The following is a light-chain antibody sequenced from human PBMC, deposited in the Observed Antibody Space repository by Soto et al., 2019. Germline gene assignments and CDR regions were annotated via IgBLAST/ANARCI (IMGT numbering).Light chain of an antibody. CDR3: CSYSSSSPRYVV. V-gene: IGLV2-14*01. CDR2: DVS. J-gene: IGLJ2*01. CDR1: SSDVGGYNY. Sequence: QSALTQPASVSGSPGQSITISCTGTSSDVGGYNYVSWYQQHPGTAPQLMIYDVSNRPSGGFNRFSCSKSGNTASPTISRLLGEDEDDYYYCSYSSSSPRYVVFGGGTQLTVL.